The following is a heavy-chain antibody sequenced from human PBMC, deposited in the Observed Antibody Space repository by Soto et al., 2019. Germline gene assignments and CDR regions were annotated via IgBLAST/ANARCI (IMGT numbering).Heavy chain of an antibody. J-gene: IGHJ4*02. CDR3: ARGERYYYDTSGYFGFDY. D-gene: IGHD3-22*01. CDR2: INAGNGNT. V-gene: IGHV1-3*01. Sequence: ASGKVSCKASGYTFTNYAIHWVRQAPGQRLEWMGWINAGNGNTKYSQKFQGRVTITRDTSASTAYMELSSLRSEDTAVYYCARGERYYYDTSGYFGFDYWGQGTLVTVSS. CDR1: GYTFTNYA.